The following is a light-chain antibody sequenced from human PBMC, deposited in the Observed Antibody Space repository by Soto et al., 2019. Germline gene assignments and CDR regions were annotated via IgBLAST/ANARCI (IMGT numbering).Light chain of an antibody. CDR1: SRDVGGYNY. CDR3: SSYTSSSTRV. CDR2: EVS. J-gene: IGLJ1*01. Sequence: QSALTQPASVSGSPGQSITISCTGTSRDVGGYNYVSWYQQHPGKAPKLMIYEVSNRPSGVSNRFSGSKSGNTASLTISGLQAEDEADYYCSSYTSSSTRVFGIGTKVTVL. V-gene: IGLV2-14*01.